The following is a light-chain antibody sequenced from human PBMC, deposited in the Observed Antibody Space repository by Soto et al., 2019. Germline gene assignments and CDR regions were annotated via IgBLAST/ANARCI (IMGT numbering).Light chain of an antibody. Sequence: DIQLTQSPSFLSASVGDRVTITCLASQDISDYLAWYQQKPGKAPKLLIYTASILQSGVPSRFSGSASGTQFTLSISSLHPEDFATYYCQQYNGYPITLGGGAQVEIK. J-gene: IGKJ4*01. V-gene: IGKV1-9*01. CDR3: QQYNGYPIT. CDR1: QDISDY. CDR2: TAS.